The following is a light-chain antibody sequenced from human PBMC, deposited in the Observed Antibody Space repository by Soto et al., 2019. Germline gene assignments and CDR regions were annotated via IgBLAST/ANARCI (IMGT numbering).Light chain of an antibody. Sequence: DIQMTQSPSTLSASVGDRVTITCRASQSIGSWLAWYQQKPGKAPKLLIYKASSLESGVPSRFSGSGSGTEFTITISSLQADDFAGYYCQQYGSYSPWTFGQGTKVEIK. CDR3: QQYGSYSPWT. CDR1: QSIGSW. J-gene: IGKJ1*01. CDR2: KAS. V-gene: IGKV1-5*03.